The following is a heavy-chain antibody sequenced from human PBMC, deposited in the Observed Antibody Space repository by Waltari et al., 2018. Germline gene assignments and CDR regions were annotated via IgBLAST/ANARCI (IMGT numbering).Heavy chain of an antibody. CDR3: ASGGVVDY. J-gene: IGHJ4*02. D-gene: IGHD3-16*01. V-gene: IGHV3-21*01. CDR2: ISSSSRYI. CDR1: GCTFSSYS. Sequence: EVQLVESGGGLVKPGGSLRLSCAASGCTFSSYSMNWVRHDPGKRLEWVSSISSSSRYIYYADSVKGRFTSSRDNAKNSLYLQMNSLRAEDTAVYYCASGGVVDYWGQGTLVTVSS.